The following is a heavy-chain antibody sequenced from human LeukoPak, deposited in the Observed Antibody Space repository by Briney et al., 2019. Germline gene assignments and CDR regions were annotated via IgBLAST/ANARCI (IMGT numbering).Heavy chain of an antibody. J-gene: IGHJ4*02. CDR2: ISSSSYI. V-gene: IGHV3-21*01. CDR3: ARVPYYGSGISDY. Sequence: GGSLRPSFAASGSTFSSYSINWVRQAPGKGLEGFSSISSSSYIYYAPSVKGRFTISRDNAKNSLYLQMNSLRAEDTAVYYCARVPYYGSGISDYWGQGTLVTVSS. CDR1: GSTFSSYS. D-gene: IGHD3-10*01.